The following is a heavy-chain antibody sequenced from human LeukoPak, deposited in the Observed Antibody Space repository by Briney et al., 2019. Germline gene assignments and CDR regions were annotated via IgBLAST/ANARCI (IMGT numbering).Heavy chain of an antibody. CDR1: GGTFSSYT. CDR2: IIPIFGTA. J-gene: IGHJ6*02. D-gene: IGHD6-6*01. V-gene: IGHV1-69*13. CDR3: ARGRYSSSINSMDV. Sequence: SVKVSCKASGGTFSSYTISWVRQALGQGLEWMGGIIPIFGTANYAQKFQGRVTITADESTSTAYMELGSLRSEDTAVYYCARGRYSSSINSMDVWGQGTTVTVSS.